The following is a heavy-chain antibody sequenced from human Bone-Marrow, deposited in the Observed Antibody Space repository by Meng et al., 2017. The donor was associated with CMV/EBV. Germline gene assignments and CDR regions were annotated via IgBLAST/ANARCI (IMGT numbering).Heavy chain of an antibody. CDR2: ISGNGDSK. J-gene: IGHJ4*02. CDR3: AEVNSVDTGGNYDFWSGYQWYFDY. Sequence: LSPTCAASGFTFSSNAMSWVRQAPGKGLEWVASISGNGDSKYHASPVLGRFTISRDNSKRSVYLQMNSLRVDDTATNYCAEVNSVDTGGNYDFWSGYQWYFDYWGQGALVAVSS. D-gene: IGHD3-3*01. V-gene: IGHV3-23*01. CDR1: GFTFSSNA.